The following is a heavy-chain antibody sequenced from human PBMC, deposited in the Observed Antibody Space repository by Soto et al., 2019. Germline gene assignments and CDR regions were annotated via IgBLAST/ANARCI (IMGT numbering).Heavy chain of an antibody. J-gene: IGHJ4*02. Sequence: GASVKVSCKASGGTFSSYAISWVRQAPGQGLEWMGGIIPIFGTANYAQKFKGRVTITADESTSTAYMELSSLRSEDTAVYYCALPKGIVGATGPNPRFDYWGQGTLVTVSS. CDR3: ALPKGIVGATGPNPRFDY. CDR2: IIPIFGTA. D-gene: IGHD1-26*01. V-gene: IGHV1-69*13. CDR1: GGTFSSYA.